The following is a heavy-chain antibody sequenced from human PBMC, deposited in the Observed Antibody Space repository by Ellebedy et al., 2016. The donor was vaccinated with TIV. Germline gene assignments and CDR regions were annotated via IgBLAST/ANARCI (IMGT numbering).Heavy chain of an antibody. CDR1: GFTFSNAW. CDR3: TTACTPPCITMIVVAPGY. J-gene: IGHJ4*02. V-gene: IGHV3-15*01. D-gene: IGHD3-22*01. Sequence: GGSLRLSXAASGFTFSNAWMSWVRQAPGKGLEWVGRIKSKTDGGTTDYAAPVKGRFTISRDDSKNTLYLQMNSLKTEDTAVYYCTTACTPPCITMIVVAPGYWGQGTLVTVSS. CDR2: IKSKTDGGTT.